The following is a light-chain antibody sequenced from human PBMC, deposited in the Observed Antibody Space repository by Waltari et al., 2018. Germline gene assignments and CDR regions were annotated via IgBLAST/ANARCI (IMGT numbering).Light chain of an antibody. J-gene: IGKJ1*01. CDR3: QQYHGLPPT. V-gene: IGKV1-NL1*01. Sequence: DIQMTQSPSSLSASVGDRVIITCRASQGISNSLAWYQQKAGKAPKLLLYAASRLKSGVPSRFSGSGSGTDHTLTISSLQPEDFATDYCQQYHGLPPTFGQGTEVEIK. CDR2: AAS. CDR1: QGISNS.